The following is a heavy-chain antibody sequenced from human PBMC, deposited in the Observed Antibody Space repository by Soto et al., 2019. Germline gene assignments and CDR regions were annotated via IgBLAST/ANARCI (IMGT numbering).Heavy chain of an antibody. Sequence: SETLSLTCTVSGGSIANNNYFWGWVRQPPGKGLEWIGSAAYSGGTYKNPSLKSRVTVSVDTSKNQFSLKLPSVTAADTAVYYCAKVVVSATSHSDFDSWRQGTRVTVSS. V-gene: IGHV4-39*01. J-gene: IGHJ4*02. CDR2: AAYSGGT. D-gene: IGHD2-15*01. CDR1: GGSIANNNYF. CDR3: AKVVVSATSHSDFDS.